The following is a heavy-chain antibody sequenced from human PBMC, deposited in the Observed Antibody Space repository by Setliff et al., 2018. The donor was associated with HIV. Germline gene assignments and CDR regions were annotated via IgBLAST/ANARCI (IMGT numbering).Heavy chain of an antibody. CDR2: INTSGGSA. Sequence: ASVKVSCKASGYTFTSYPMHWVRQAPGQGLEWMGVINTSGGSAGYAEKFRGRVAMTRDTSTNTVYMDLRNLRSEDTAVYYCARSALWFGEADWYFDLWGRGTLVTVSS. CDR3: ARSALWFGEADWYFDL. D-gene: IGHD3-10*01. V-gene: IGHV1-46*01. CDR1: GYTFTSYP. J-gene: IGHJ2*01.